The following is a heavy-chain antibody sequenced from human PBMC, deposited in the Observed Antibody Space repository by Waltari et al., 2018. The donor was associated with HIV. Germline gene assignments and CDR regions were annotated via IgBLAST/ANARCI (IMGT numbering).Heavy chain of an antibody. CDR1: GFTFESYA. D-gene: IGHD1-1*01. J-gene: IGHJ6*02. Sequence: EVQLLESGGGLVQPGGSLRLSCEASGFTFESYAMTCVRQAPGKGLEWGARGTVGVSGTNYADSVRSRFTISRDKSKKTVSLQMKSLRVEDTAIYYCAKDKGHSYGRPDEIRVHGAMDVWGQGTTVIVSS. CDR2: GTVGVSGT. CDR3: AKDKGHSYGRPDEIRVHGAMDV. V-gene: IGHV3-23*01.